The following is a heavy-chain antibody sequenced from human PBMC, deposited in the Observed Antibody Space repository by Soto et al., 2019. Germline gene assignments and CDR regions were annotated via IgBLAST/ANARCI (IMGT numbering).Heavy chain of an antibody. CDR1: GFTFSSYA. J-gene: IGHJ4*02. CDR3: AKNKETGPTGGLGY. V-gene: IGHV3-23*01. CDR2: ISCSGGTT. D-gene: IGHD1-1*01. Sequence: LRLSCAASGFTFSSYAMSWVRQAPGKGLEWVATISCSGGTTYHADSVKGRLTISRDNSKNTQDLQMNRLRAEDTAIYYCAKNKETGPTGGLGYWGQGTLVTVSS.